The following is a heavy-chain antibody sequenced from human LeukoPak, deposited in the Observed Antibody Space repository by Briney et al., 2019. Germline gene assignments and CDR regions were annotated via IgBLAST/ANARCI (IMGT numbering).Heavy chain of an antibody. CDR1: GASVSSYY. Sequence: SETLSLTCTVSGASVSSYYWSWIRQPPGKGPEWIGYFSYSGSTNYNPSLKSRVTISVDTSKNQFSLNLSSVTAADTAVYYCVRAGSRIIMVPDVWGQGTTVTVSS. V-gene: IGHV4-59*02. D-gene: IGHD3-10*01. CDR3: VRAGSRIIMVPDV. CDR2: FSYSGST. J-gene: IGHJ6*02.